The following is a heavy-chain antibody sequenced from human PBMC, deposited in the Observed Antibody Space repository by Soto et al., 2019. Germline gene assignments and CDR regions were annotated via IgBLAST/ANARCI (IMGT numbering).Heavy chain of an antibody. V-gene: IGHV3-21*01. J-gene: IGHJ4*02. D-gene: IGHD2-2*01. CDR1: GFTFSSYS. Sequence: VQLVESGGGLVKPGGSLRLSCAASGFTFSSYSIYWIRQAPGKGLEWVSSMSSSSTYIYYADSVKGRFTISRDNAKNSLYLQMNSLRAEDTALYYCARALGGYCSDTRCSFDYWGQGTLVTVSS. CDR2: MSSSSTYI. CDR3: ARALGGYCSDTRCSFDY.